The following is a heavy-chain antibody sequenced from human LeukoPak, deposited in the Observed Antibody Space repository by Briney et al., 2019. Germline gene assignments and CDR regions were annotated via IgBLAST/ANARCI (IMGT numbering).Heavy chain of an antibody. CDR1: GGSISSYY. CDR3: ARHRGAYCSGGNCYSSYYFDY. V-gene: IGHV4-59*08. Sequence: PSETLSLTCTVSGGSISSYYWSWIRQPPGKGLEWVAYIYHSGSTSYNPSLKSRVTISVDTSKKQFSLRLSAVTAADTAVYYCARHRGAYCSGGNCYSSYYFDYWGQGTLVTVSS. D-gene: IGHD2-15*01. CDR2: IYHSGST. J-gene: IGHJ4*02.